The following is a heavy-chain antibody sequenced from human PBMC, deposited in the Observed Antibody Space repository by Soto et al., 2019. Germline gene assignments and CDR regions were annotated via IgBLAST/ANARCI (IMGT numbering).Heavy chain of an antibody. J-gene: IGHJ3*02. CDR2: IYPCDTDT. D-gene: IGHD3-10*01. V-gene: IGHV5-51*01. CDR1: GYSFTSYW. Sequence: GESLKISCQGSGYSFTSYWIGWVRQMPGKGLEWMGIIYPCDTDTRYSPSFQGQVTISADTSISTAYLQWSSLKASATAMCHCARHRASGAARDAFDIWGQGTMVSGS. CDR3: ARHRASGAARDAFDI.